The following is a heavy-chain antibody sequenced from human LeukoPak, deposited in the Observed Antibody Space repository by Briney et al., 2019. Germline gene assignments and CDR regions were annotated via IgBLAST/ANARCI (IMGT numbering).Heavy chain of an antibody. D-gene: IGHD2-21*01. J-gene: IGHJ4*02. CDR1: GGSISGFY. CDR2: IYPSGGT. CDR3: AREYGDLDY. V-gene: IGHV4-4*07. Sequence: SETLSLTCTVSGGSISGFYWSWIRQPAGKGLEWIGRIYPSGGTNYNPSLKSRVTMSTDTSKNQFSLKPRSVTAADTAVYYCAREYGDLDYWGQGTLVTVSS.